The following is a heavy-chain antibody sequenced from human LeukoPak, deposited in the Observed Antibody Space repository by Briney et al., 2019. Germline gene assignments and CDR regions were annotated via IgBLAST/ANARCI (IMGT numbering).Heavy chain of an antibody. D-gene: IGHD5-24*01. CDR3: AKADGYNSGSFDY. Sequence: GGSLRLSCAASGFTFSSYGMSWVRQAPGKGLEWVSAISGSGGSTYYADSVKGRFTISRDNSKNTLYLQMNSLRVEDTAVYYCAKADGYNSGSFDYWGQGTLVTVSS. J-gene: IGHJ4*02. CDR2: ISGSGGST. V-gene: IGHV3-23*01. CDR1: GFTFSSYG.